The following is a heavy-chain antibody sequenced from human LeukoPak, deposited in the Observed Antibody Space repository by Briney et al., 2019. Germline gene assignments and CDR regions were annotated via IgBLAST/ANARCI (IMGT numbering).Heavy chain of an antibody. CDR2: ISSSSSTI. CDR3: ARDRGYGDYVGAFDI. V-gene: IGHV3-48*02. CDR1: GFTFSTYS. Sequence: SGGSLRLSCAASGFTFSTYSMNWVRQAPGKGLEWVSHISSSSSTIYYADSVKGRFTISRDNAKNSLYLQMNSLRDEDTAVYYCARDRGYGDYVGAFDIWGKGTMVTVSS. D-gene: IGHD4-17*01. J-gene: IGHJ3*02.